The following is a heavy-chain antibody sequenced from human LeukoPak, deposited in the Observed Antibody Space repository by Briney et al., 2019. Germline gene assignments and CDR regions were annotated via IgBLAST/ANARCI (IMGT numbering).Heavy chain of an antibody. V-gene: IGHV1-69*04. Sequence: SVKVSCKASRGTFSSYAISWVRQAPGQGLEWMGRIIPILGIANYAQKFQGRVTITADKSTSTAYMELSSLRSEDTAVYYCARDRLGITMVRGVPGWFDPWGQGTLVTVSS. CDR3: ARDRLGITMVRGVPGWFDP. CDR1: RGTFSSYA. CDR2: IIPILGIA. J-gene: IGHJ5*02. D-gene: IGHD3-10*01.